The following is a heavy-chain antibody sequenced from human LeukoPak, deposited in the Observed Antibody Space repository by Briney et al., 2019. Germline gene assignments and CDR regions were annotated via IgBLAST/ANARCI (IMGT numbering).Heavy chain of an antibody. CDR3: ARGLYYDLLTGCSSYYMDV. CDR2: ISSAAVTM. V-gene: IGHV3-11*01. D-gene: IGHD3-9*01. J-gene: IGHJ6*04. Sequence: PGGSLRLSCVASGFTFGDYYMSWIRQAPGKGLEWVSYISSAAVTMYEADSVKGRFTISRDNAKNSLYLQMNGLKAEDTALYYCARGLYYDLLTGCSSYYMDVWGKGTTVTVSS. CDR1: GFTFGDYY.